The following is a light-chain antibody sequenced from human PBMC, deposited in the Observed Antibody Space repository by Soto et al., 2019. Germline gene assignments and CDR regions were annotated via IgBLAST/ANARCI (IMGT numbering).Light chain of an antibody. Sequence: AIQMTQSPSSLSASVGDRVTITCRASQGIRNDLGWYQQKPGKAPKLLIYAASSLQIGVPSRFSGSGSGTDFTLNISGLQPEDFATYYCLHDDNYPWTFGQGTKVEIK. J-gene: IGKJ1*01. CDR3: LHDDNYPWT. CDR2: AAS. CDR1: QGIRND. V-gene: IGKV1-6*01.